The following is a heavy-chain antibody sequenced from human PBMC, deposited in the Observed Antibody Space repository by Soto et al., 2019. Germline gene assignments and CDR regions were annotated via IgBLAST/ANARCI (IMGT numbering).Heavy chain of an antibody. J-gene: IGHJ5*02. CDR2: IYYSGST. CDR1: GGSISSGDYY. CDR3: ARHSGYYYDSGIYGASFDP. Sequence: PSETLSLTCTVSGGSISSGDYYWSWIRQPPGKGLEWIGYIYYSGSTYYNPSLKSRVTISVDTSKNQFSLKMSSVSAADTAVYYCARHSGYYYDSGIYGASFDPWGQGTLVTVSS. V-gene: IGHV4-30-4*01. D-gene: IGHD3-10*01.